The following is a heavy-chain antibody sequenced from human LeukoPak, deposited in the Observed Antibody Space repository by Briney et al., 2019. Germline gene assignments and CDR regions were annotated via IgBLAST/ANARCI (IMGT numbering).Heavy chain of an antibody. D-gene: IGHD1-26*01. CDR3: ARDEVGATTEFDY. CDR2: ISSSGSTM. V-gene: IGHV3-11*04. Sequence: GGSLRLSCAASGFTFSNAWMSWVRQAPGKGLEWVSFISSSGSTMYYADSVKGRFTISRDNAKNSLYLQMNSLRAEDTAVYYCARDEVGATTEFDYWGQGTLVTVSS. J-gene: IGHJ4*02. CDR1: GFTFSNAW.